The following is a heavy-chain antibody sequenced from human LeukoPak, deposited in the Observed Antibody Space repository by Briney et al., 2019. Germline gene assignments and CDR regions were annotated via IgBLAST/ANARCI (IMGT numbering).Heavy chain of an antibody. V-gene: IGHV3-48*04. Sequence: GGSLRLSSAASGFTFSSYSMNWVRQAPGKGLEWVSYISSSGKTIYYADSTKGRFTVSRDNAKNSLYLQMNSLRAEDTAVYYCATTSIAAAVPGCFDYWGQGTLVTVSS. J-gene: IGHJ4*02. CDR2: ISSSGKTI. CDR1: GFTFSSYS. CDR3: ATTSIAAAVPGCFDY. D-gene: IGHD6-13*01.